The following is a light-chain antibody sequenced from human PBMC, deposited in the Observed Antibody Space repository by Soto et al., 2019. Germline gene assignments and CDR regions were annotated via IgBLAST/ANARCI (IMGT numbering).Light chain of an antibody. V-gene: IGKV3-20*01. CDR3: QQYGSSLYT. CDR2: GAS. J-gene: IGKJ2*01. CDR1: QSVSSSY. Sequence: EIVLTQSPGTLSLSPGERATLSCRASQSVSSSYLAWYQQKPGQAPRLLIYGASSRHTGIPYRFSGSGSGTDFTLTISRLESEDFAVYYCQQYGSSLYTFGQGTKLEIK.